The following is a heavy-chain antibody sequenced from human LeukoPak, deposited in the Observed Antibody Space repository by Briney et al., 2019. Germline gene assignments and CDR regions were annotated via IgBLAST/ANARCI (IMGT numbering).Heavy chain of an antibody. CDR2: INPSGGST. J-gene: IGHJ4*02. CDR3: ARGRGYCSSTSCRRGIFDY. D-gene: IGHD2-2*01. V-gene: IGHV1-46*01. CDR1: GYTFTIYY. Sequence: ALVKVSFTASGYTFTIYYMHWVRQAPGQGLEWMGIINPSGGSTSYAQKFQGRVTMTRDTSTSTVYMELSSLRSEDTAVYYCARGRGYCSSTSCRRGIFDYWGQGTLVTVSS.